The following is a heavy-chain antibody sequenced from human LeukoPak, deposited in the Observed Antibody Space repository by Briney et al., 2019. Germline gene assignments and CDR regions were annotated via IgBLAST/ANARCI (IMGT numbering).Heavy chain of an antibody. Sequence: SQTLSLTCTVSGGSISSGSYYRSWIRQPAGKGLEWIGRIYTSGSTNYNPSLKSRVTISVDTSKNQFSLKLSSVTAADTAVYYCARAGDLGAPPDDAFDIWGQGTMVTVSS. V-gene: IGHV4-61*02. CDR2: IYTSGST. CDR1: GGSISSGSYY. D-gene: IGHD1-26*01. CDR3: ARAGDLGAPPDDAFDI. J-gene: IGHJ3*02.